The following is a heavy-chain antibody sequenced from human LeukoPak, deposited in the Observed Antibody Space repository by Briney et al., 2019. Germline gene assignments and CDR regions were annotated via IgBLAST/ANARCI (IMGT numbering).Heavy chain of an antibody. Sequence: PGGSLRLSCTASGFTFGDYAMSWVRQAPGKGLEWVGFIRSKAYGGTREYAASAKGRFTISRDDSKSIAYLQMNSLKTEDTAVYYCTSYDFWSGLYYYYYMDVWGKGTTVTVSS. CDR1: GFTFGDYA. CDR3: TSYDFWSGLYYYYYMDV. V-gene: IGHV3-49*04. J-gene: IGHJ6*03. CDR2: IRSKAYGGTR. D-gene: IGHD3-3*01.